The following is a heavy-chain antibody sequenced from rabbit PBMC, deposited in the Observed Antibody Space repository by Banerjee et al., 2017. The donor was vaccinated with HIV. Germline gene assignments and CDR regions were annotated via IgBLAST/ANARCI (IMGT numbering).Heavy chain of an antibody. V-gene: IGHV1S40*01. J-gene: IGHJ4*01. CDR2: IYPDYGST. CDR1: GFPFSSSYW. D-gene: IGHD8-1*01. CDR3: ARAGNTYYLDYFNL. Sequence: QSLEESGGDLVKPGASLTLTCTASGFPFSSSYWICWVRQAPGKGLEWIAYIYPDYGSTDYASWVNGRFTISSHNAQNTLYLQLNSLAAADTATYFCARAGNTYYLDYFNLWGPGTLVTVS.